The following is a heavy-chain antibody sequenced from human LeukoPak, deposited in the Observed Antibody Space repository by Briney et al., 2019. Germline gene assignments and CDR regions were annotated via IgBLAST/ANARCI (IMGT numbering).Heavy chain of an antibody. J-gene: IGHJ6*02. Sequence: GGSLRLSCAASGLTFSSYGMSWVRQAPGKGLEWVSLISGDGGTIYYADSVKGRFTISRDNSKNSLYLQMNSLRTEDTAFYYCAKDRGAGSSFRHYYYGMDVCGQGTTVTVSS. CDR3: AKDRGAGSSFRHYYYGMDV. V-gene: IGHV3-43*02. CDR1: GLTFSSYG. CDR2: ISGDGGTI. D-gene: IGHD2-2*01.